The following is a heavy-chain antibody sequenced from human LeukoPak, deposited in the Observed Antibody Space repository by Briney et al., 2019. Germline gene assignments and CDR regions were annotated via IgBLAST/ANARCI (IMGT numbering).Heavy chain of an antibody. CDR3: ARRELGYCSSTSCSQYYYYGMDV. CDR1: SGSFRGYY. J-gene: IGHJ6*04. V-gene: IGHV4-34*01. D-gene: IGHD2-2*01. CDR2: INHSGST. Sequence: SHTLSLTCAVYSGSFRGYYWHWIRHPPAKGLESIGEINHSGSTNYDPSLKSRVTISVDTSKNQFSLQLSSVTAAATAVYYCARRELGYCSSTSCSQYYYYGMDVWGKGTTVTVSS.